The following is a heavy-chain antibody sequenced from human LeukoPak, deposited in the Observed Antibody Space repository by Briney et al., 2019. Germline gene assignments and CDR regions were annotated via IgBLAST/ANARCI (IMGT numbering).Heavy chain of an antibody. CDR3: ARELISGDWTWDI. J-gene: IGHJ3*02. D-gene: IGHD2-21*02. CDR1: GYTFTNYD. V-gene: IGHV1-8*01. CDR2: LNPHSGNT. Sequence: ASVKVSCKASGYTFTNYDINWVRQATGQGLEWMGWLNPHSGNTGYAQKFQGRVTMTRDTSISTAYMELSSLRSDDTAVYYCARELISGDWTWDIWGQGTMVTVSS.